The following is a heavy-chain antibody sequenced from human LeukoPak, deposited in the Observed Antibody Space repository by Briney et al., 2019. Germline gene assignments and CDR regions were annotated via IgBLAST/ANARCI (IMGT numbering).Heavy chain of an antibody. CDR3: ARGRPDGYSSSWYRPASSDY. D-gene: IGHD6-13*01. J-gene: IGHJ4*02. Sequence: ASVKVSCKASGYTFTSYGISWVRQAPGQGLEWMGWISAYNGNTNYAQKLQGRVTMTTDTSTSTAYMELRSLRSDDTAVYYCARGRPDGYSSSWYRPASSDYWGQGTLVTVSS. CDR2: ISAYNGNT. V-gene: IGHV1-18*01. CDR1: GYTFTSYG.